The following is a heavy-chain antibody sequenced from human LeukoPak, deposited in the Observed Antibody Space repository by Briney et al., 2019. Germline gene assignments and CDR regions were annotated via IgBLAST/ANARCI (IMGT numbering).Heavy chain of an antibody. D-gene: IGHD3-22*01. J-gene: IGHJ4*02. CDR1: GFTFSSYW. Sequence: GGSLRLSCAASGFTFSSYWMTWVRQAPGKGLEWVANIKQDGSEKYYVDSVKGRFTISRDNAKNSLFLRMNSLRGDDTAVYYCARVGGFYFAFDYWGQGTLVTVSS. V-gene: IGHV3-7*01. CDR3: ARVGGFYFAFDY. CDR2: IKQDGSEK.